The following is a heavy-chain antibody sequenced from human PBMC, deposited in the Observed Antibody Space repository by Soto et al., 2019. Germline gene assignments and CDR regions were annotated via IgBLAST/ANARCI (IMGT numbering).Heavy chain of an antibody. CDR2: IKQDGSEK. CDR3: ARVPSSTLVTGAFEI. J-gene: IGHJ3*02. Sequence: EVQLVESGGGLVQPGGSLRLSCAASGFTFSSYWMSWVRQAPGKGLEWVANIKQDGSEKYYADSVKGRFTISRDNAKNSLYLQMNSLRAEDTAVYYCARVPSSTLVTGAFEIWGQGTMVTVSS. CDR1: GFTFSSYW. V-gene: IGHV3-7*04. D-gene: IGHD6-13*01.